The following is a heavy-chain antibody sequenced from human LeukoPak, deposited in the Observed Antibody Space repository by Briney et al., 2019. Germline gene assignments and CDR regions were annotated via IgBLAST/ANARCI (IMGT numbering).Heavy chain of an antibody. D-gene: IGHD4-17*01. CDR3: ARGKTTVTPGYFDY. V-gene: IGHV3-7*03. Sequence: GGSLRLSCVGSGFTFSSYWMSWVRQAPGRGLEWVANIKQDGSEGYYVDSVKGRFTISRDNAKNSLYLQMNSLRAEDTAVYYCARGKTTVTPGYFDYGGQGTLVTVSP. CDR2: IKQDGSEG. J-gene: IGHJ4*02. CDR1: GFTFSSYW.